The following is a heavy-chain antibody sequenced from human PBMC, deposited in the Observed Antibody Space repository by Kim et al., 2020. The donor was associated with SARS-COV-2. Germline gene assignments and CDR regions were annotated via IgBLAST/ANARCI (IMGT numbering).Heavy chain of an antibody. CDR3: ARGQVFYYGSGSYNWFDP. D-gene: IGHD3-10*01. V-gene: IGHV4-34*01. J-gene: IGHJ5*02. CDR1: GGSFSGYY. CDR2: INHSGST. Sequence: SETLSLTCAVYGGSFSGYYWSWIRQPPGKGLEWIGEINHSGSTNYNPSLKSRVTISVDTSKNQFSLKLSSVTAADTAVYYCARGQVFYYGSGSYNWFDPWGQGSLVTVSS.